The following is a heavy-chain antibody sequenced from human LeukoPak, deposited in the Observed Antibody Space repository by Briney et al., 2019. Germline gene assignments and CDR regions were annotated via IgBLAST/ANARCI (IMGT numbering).Heavy chain of an antibody. CDR3: ARGGYSYSLDY. J-gene: IGHJ4*02. V-gene: IGHV3-48*04. Sequence: GGSLRLSCAASGFTFSSSSMNWVRQAPGKGLEWVSSSTSTTIYYADSVKGRFTISRDNAKNTLYLQMNSLRTEDTAVYYCARGGYSYSLDYWGQGTLVTVSS. D-gene: IGHD5-18*01. CDR2: STSTTI. CDR1: GFTFSSSS.